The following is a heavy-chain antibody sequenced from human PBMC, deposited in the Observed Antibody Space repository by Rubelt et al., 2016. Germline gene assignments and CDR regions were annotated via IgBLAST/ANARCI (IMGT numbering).Heavy chain of an antibody. V-gene: IGHV4-61*02. CDR3: ARGDPDRGSRTVTLDY. CDR2: SHTSGST. J-gene: IGHJ4*02. CDR1: GGSISSSSYY. D-gene: IGHD4-17*01. Sequence: QLQLQESGPGLVKPSETLSLTCTVSGGSISSSSYYWSWIRQPAGKGLEWIGRSHTSGSTNYNPSLKSRVTMSVDTSKNQFSRKLSSVTAADTAVYYCARGDPDRGSRTVTLDYWGQGTLVTVSS.